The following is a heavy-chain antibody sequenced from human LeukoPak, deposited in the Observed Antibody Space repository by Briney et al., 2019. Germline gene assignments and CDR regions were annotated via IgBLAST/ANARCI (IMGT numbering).Heavy chain of an antibody. V-gene: IGHV4-34*01. CDR3: ARGVESDPLVVVPARFDP. J-gene: IGHJ5*02. CDR1: GGSFSGYY. D-gene: IGHD2-2*01. CDR2: INHSGST. Sequence: SETLSLTCAVYGGSFSGYYWSWIRQPPGKGLEWIGEINHSGSTNYNPSLKSRVTISVDTSKNQFSLKLSSVTAADTAVYYCARGVESDPLVVVPARFDPRGQGTLVTVSS.